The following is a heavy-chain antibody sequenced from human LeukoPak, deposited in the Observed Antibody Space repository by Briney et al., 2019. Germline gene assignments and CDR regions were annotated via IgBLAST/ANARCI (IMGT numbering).Heavy chain of an antibody. Sequence: SETPSLTCTVSGGSISSGSYYWSWIRQPAGKGLEWIGRIYTSGSTNYNPSLKSRVTISVDTSKNQFSLKLSSVTAADTAVYYCAREYYYDSSCSPGVDYWGQGTLVTVSS. J-gene: IGHJ4*02. CDR3: AREYYYDSSCSPGVDY. V-gene: IGHV4-61*02. CDR2: IYTSGST. D-gene: IGHD3-22*01. CDR1: GGSISSGSYY.